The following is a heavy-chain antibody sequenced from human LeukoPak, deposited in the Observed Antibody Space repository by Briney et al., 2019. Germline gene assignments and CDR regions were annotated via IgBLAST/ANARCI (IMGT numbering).Heavy chain of an antibody. CDR3: ARGSRTAMVTGRIDY. CDR2: ISYDGSNK. CDR1: GFTFSSYA. J-gene: IGHJ4*02. V-gene: IGHV3-30-3*01. Sequence: GGSLRLSCAASGFTFSSYAMHWVRQAPGKGLEWVAVISYDGSNKYYADSVKGRFTISRDNSKNTLYLQMNSLRAEDTAVYYCARGSRTAMVTGRIDYWGQGTLVTVSS. D-gene: IGHD5-18*01.